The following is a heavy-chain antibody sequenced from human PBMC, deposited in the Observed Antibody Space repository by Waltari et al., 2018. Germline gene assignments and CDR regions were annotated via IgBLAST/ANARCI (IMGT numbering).Heavy chain of an antibody. D-gene: IGHD1-1*01. CDR2: ISYDGSNK. J-gene: IGHJ4*02. CDR1: GFPFSSYA. CDR3: ARASGANWNDGVGD. Sequence: QVQLVESGGGVVQPGRSLRLSCAASGFPFSSYAMHWVSQAPGKGLEWVAVISYDGSNKYYADSVKGRFTISRDNSKNTLYLQMNSLRAEDTAVYYCARASGANWNDGVGDWGQGTLVTVSS. V-gene: IGHV3-30-3*01.